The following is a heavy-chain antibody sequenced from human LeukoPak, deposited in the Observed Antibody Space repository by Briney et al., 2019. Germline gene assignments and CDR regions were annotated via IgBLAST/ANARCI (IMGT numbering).Heavy chain of an antibody. CDR3: ARDSGEAEVLAAMFDY. Sequence: MTSETLSLTCAVYGGSFSGYYWSWIRQPPGKGLEWIGEINHSGSTNYNPSLKSRVTISVDTSKNQFSLKLSSVTAADTAVYYCARDSGEAEVLAAMFDYWGQGTLVTVSS. J-gene: IGHJ4*02. CDR2: INHSGST. V-gene: IGHV4-34*01. D-gene: IGHD2-2*01. CDR1: GGSFSGYY.